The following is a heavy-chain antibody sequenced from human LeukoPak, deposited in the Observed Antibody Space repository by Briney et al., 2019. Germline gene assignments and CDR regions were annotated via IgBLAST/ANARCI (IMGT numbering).Heavy chain of an antibody. V-gene: IGHV3-74*01. D-gene: IGHD5-18*01. Sequence: GGSLRLSCAASGFTFSSYWMHWVRHAPGKGLVWVSRINSDGSSTSYADSVKGRFTISRDNAKNTLYLQMNSLRAEDTAVYYCARGRDTAMVTARGYFDYWGQGTLVTVSS. CDR3: ARGRDTAMVTARGYFDY. CDR2: INSDGSST. J-gene: IGHJ4*02. CDR1: GFTFSSYW.